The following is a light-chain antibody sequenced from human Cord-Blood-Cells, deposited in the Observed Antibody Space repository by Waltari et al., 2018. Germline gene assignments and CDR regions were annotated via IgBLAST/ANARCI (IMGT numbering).Light chain of an antibody. Sequence: QSVLTQPPSASGTPGQRVPIPCSGSTSNIGRTPVNWYQQLPGTAPKLLNYSNNRRPSGVPDRFSGSKSGTSASLAISGLQSEDEADYYCAAWDDSLNGWVFGGGTKLTVL. J-gene: IGLJ3*02. CDR2: SNN. CDR1: TSNIGRTP. V-gene: IGLV1-44*01. CDR3: AAWDDSLNGWV.